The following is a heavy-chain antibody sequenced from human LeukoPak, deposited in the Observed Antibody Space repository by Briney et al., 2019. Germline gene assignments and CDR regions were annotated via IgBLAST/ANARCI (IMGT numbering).Heavy chain of an antibody. J-gene: IGHJ6*02. V-gene: IGHV3-30*03. D-gene: IGHD2-15*01. CDR1: GFTFSNYG. CDR3: ARDIAYCSGGSCYSYYYYGMDV. Sequence: GGSLRLSCAASGFTFSNYGMHWVRQAPGKGLEWVAVISYDGSNKYYADSVKGRFTISRDNSKNTLYLQMNSLRAEDTAVYYCARDIAYCSGGSCYSYYYYGMDVWGQGTTVTVSS. CDR2: ISYDGSNK.